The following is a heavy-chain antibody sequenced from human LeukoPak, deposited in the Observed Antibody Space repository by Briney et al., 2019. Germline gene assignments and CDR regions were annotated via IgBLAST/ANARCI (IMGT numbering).Heavy chain of an antibody. J-gene: IGHJ4*02. Sequence: PGGSLRLSCAASGFTFSNYGMAWVRQTPGKGLEWVANIKHDASEKYYVDSVKGRFTISRDNAKNSFYLQMNSLRAEDTAVYYCARDRGSTGYELYDYWGQGTLVTVSS. D-gene: IGHD5-12*01. CDR2: IKHDASEK. CDR1: GFTFSNYG. V-gene: IGHV3-7*01. CDR3: ARDRGSTGYELYDY.